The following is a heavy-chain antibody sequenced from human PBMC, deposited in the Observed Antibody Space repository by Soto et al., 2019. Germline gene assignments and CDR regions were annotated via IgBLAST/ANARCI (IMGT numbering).Heavy chain of an antibody. J-gene: IGHJ6*02. CDR1: GFTFNTYG. CDR2: IWYDGSIK. CDR3: ARIDCTGNNCNPYYHYGMDV. D-gene: IGHD2-8*02. Sequence: PGGSLRLSCAASGFTFNTYGMNWVRQVPGKGLQWVAVIWYDGSIKYYADSVRGRFTVSRDNSKNTLYLHMDSLRDEDTAVYYCARIDCTGNNCNPYYHYGMDVWGQGTTVTVSS. V-gene: IGHV3-33*07.